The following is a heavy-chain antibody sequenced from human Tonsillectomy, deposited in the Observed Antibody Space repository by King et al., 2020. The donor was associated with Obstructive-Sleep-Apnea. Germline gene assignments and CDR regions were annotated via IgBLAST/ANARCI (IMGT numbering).Heavy chain of an antibody. V-gene: IGHV5-51*01. J-gene: IGHJ1*01. Sequence: VQLVESGAEVKKPGESLKISCKGSGYSFTTYWIGWVRQMPGKGLEWMGIIYPGDSDTRYSPSFQGQVTISADKSISTAYLQWSSLKASDTAMNYCARPYVVRGLFVYFQHWGQGTLVTVSS. CDR3: ARPYVVRGLFVYFQH. CDR2: IYPGDSDT. D-gene: IGHD3-10*02. CDR1: GYSFTTYW.